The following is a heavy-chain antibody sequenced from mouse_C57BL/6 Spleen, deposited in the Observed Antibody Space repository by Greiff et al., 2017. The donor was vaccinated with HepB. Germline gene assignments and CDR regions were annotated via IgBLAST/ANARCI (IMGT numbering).Heavy chain of an antibody. V-gene: IGHV5-6*02. CDR3: AREGYDGYPLFAY. J-gene: IGHJ3*01. CDR2: ISSGGSYT. Sequence: EVKLVESGGDLVKPGGSLKLSCAASGFTFSSYGMSWVRQTPDKRLEWVATISSGGSYTYYPDSVKGRFTISRDNAKNTLYLQMSSLKSEDTSMYYCAREGYDGYPLFAYWGQGTLVTVSA. D-gene: IGHD2-3*01. CDR1: GFTFSSYG.